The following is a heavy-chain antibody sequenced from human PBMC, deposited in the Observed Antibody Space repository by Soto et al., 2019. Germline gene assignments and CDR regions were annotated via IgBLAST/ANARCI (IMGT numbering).Heavy chain of an antibody. CDR1: GYSISSGYH. CDR2: VHYSGNT. Sequence: PSETLSLTCTVSGYSISSGYHWAWIRQPPGKGLDWLGSVHYSGNTYYNPSLKRRLTISVDKSKNQFSLNLSSVTAADTAVYYCARQDRVVAEGRWFDPWGQGTLVTVSS. CDR3: ARQDRVVAEGRWFDP. D-gene: IGHD2-15*01. V-gene: IGHV4-38-2*02. J-gene: IGHJ5*02.